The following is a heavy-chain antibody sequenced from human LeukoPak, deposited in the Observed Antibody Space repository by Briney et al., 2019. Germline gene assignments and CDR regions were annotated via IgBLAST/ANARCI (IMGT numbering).Heavy chain of an antibody. CDR3: ARGGCLPYPDALDF. J-gene: IGHJ3*01. CDR1: GYTLTGYY. D-gene: IGHD2-2*01. Sequence: ASVKVSCKASGYTLTGYYMHWVRQAPGQGLEWMGWINPNSGGTEYGKKFQGRVTMTRDTSISTAYMELRSLRSDDTAVYFCARGGCLPYPDALDFWGQGTMVTVSS. CDR2: INPNSGGT. V-gene: IGHV1-2*02.